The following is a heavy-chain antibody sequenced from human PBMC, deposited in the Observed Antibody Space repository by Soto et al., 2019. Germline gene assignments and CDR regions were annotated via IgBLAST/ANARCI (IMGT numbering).Heavy chain of an antibody. CDR2: IIPIFGTA. J-gene: IGHJ5*02. V-gene: IGHV1-69*13. CDR3: AREVRRDGVWFDP. Sequence: GASVKVSCKASGGTFSSYAISWVRQAPGQGLEWMGGIIPIFGTANYAQKFQGRVTITADESTSTAYMELSSLRSEDTAVYYCAREVRRDGVWFDPWGQGTLVTVSS. CDR1: GGTFSSYA. D-gene: IGHD4-17*01.